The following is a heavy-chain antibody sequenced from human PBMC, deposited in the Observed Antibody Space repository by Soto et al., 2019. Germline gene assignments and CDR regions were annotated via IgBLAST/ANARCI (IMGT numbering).Heavy chain of an antibody. J-gene: IGHJ4*02. CDR1: GGSITSNNW. CDR2: IYYSGNT. CDR3: ARGFGHTSSGYFDL. V-gene: IGHV4-4*02. D-gene: IGHD6-13*01. Sequence: QVQLQESGPGLVKPSGTLSLTCAVSGGSITSNNWWSWVRQSPGKGLEWIGGIYYSGNTNYNPSLRGRVSMSVDKSQNQFSLWFTSVTAADTAVYYCARGFGHTSSGYFDLWGQGSLITVSS.